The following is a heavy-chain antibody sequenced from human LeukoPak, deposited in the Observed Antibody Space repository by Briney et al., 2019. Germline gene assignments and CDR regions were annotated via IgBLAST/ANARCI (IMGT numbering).Heavy chain of an antibody. CDR1: GGSISSSSYY. CDR3: ARHLYGDYANFDY. Sequence: SETLSLTCTVSGGSISSSSYYWGWIRQPPVRGLEWIGSIYYSGSTYYNPSLKSRVTISVDTSKNQFSLKLSSVTAADTAVYYCARHLYGDYANFDYWGQGTLVTVSS. J-gene: IGHJ4*02. D-gene: IGHD4-17*01. V-gene: IGHV4-39*01. CDR2: IYYSGST.